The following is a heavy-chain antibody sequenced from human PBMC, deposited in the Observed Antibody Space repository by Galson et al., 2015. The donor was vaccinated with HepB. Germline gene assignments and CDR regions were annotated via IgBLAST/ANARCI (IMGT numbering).Heavy chain of an antibody. CDR2: INPNSGNT. CDR1: GYTFTSYD. CDR3: ARNIDVVVPAAMD. Sequence: SVKVSCKASGYTFTSYDINWVRQATGQGLEWMGWINPNSGNTGYAQKFQGRVTMTRNTSISAAYMELSSLRSEDTAVYYCARNIDVVVPAAMDWGQGTLVTVSS. V-gene: IGHV1-8*01. D-gene: IGHD2-2*01. J-gene: IGHJ4*02.